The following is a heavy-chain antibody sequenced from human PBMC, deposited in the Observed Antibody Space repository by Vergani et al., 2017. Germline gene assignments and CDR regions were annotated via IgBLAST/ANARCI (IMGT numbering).Heavy chain of an antibody. Sequence: QLQLQESGPGLVKPSETLSLTCTVSGGSISSSSYYWGWIRQPXGKGLEWIGSIYYSGSTYYNPSLKSRVTISVDTSKNQFSLKLSSVTAADTAVYYCARLPDYDILTGYSFWAQIDAFDIWGQGTMVTVSS. V-gene: IGHV4-39*01. CDR1: GGSISSSSYY. J-gene: IGHJ3*02. D-gene: IGHD3-9*01. CDR3: ARLPDYDILTGYSFWAQIDAFDI. CDR2: IYYSGST.